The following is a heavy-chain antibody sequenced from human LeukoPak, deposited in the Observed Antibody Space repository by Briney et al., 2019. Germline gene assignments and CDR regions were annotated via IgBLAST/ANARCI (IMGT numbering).Heavy chain of an antibody. J-gene: IGHJ4*02. Sequence: SGGSLRLSCAASGFTFSSYAMSWVRQAPGKGLEWVSAISGSGGSTYYADSVKGRFTISRDNSKNTLYLQMNSLRAEDTAVYYCAKIVAAAGTFFDYWGQGTLVTVSS. CDR3: AKIVAAAGTFFDY. D-gene: IGHD6-13*01. V-gene: IGHV3-23*01. CDR1: GFTFSSYA. CDR2: ISGSGGST.